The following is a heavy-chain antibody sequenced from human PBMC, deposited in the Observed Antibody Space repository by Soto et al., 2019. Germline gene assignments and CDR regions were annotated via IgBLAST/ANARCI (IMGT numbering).Heavy chain of an antibody. CDR3: ARVSGSYYYGMDG. CDR1: GGSISSSNW. J-gene: IGHJ6*02. CDR2: IYHSGST. V-gene: IGHV4-4*02. Sequence: QVQLQESGPGLVKPSGTLSLTCAVSGGSISSSNWWSWVRQPPGKGLEWIGEIYHSGSTNYNPSLQSRVTISVDKSKNQFSLQLSSVTAADTAVYYCARVSGSYYYGMDGWGQGTTVTVSS. D-gene: IGHD1-26*01.